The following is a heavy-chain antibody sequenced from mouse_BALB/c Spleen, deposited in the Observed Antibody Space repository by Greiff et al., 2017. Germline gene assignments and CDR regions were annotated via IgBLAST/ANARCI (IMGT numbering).Heavy chain of an antibody. CDR1: GFTFSNYW. Sequence: EVKVEESGGGLVQPGGSMKLSCVASGFTFSNYWMNWVRQSPEKGLEWVAEIRLKSNNYATHYAESVKGRFTISRDDSKSSVYLQMNNLRAEDTGIYYCTRGNYRYDGGAWFAYWGQGTLVTVSA. CDR2: IRLKSNNYAT. D-gene: IGHD2-14*01. CDR3: TRGNYRYDGGAWFAY. J-gene: IGHJ3*01. V-gene: IGHV6-6*02.